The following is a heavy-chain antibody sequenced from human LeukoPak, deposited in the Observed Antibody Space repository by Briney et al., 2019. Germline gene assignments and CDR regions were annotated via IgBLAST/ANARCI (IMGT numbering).Heavy chain of an antibody. D-gene: IGHD5-24*01. CDR2: IYYSGST. CDR1: SGSIRGYF. J-gene: IGHJ4*02. CDR3: ARDRAGYNSRGFDY. V-gene: IGHV4-59*01. Sequence: PSETLSLTCTVSSGSIRGYFGAWIRQPPGKGLEWIGYIYYSGSTNYNPSLKSRVTISVDTSKNQFSLRLRSETVAYTGVYYCARDRAGYNSRGFDYWGQGTQVTVSS.